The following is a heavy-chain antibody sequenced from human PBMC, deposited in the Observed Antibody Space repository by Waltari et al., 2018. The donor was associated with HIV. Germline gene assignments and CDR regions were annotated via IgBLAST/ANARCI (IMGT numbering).Heavy chain of an antibody. CDR2: MNPNSGNT. Sequence: QVQLVQSGAEVKKPGASVKVSCKASGYTFNSYYMHWVRQATGQGLEWMGWMNPNSGNTGYAQKFQGRVTMTRNTSISTAYMELSSLRSEDTAVYYCARYYDSSGYLDYFDYWGQGTLVTVSS. CDR1: GYTFNSYY. V-gene: IGHV1-8*02. J-gene: IGHJ4*02. D-gene: IGHD3-22*01. CDR3: ARYYDSSGYLDYFDY.